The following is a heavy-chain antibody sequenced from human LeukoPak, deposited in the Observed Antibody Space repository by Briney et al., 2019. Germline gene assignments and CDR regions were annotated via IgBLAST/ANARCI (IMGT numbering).Heavy chain of an antibody. CDR1: GGSISSGDYY. CDR3: ARGISLSPFVVVPAATLDV. D-gene: IGHD2-2*01. J-gene: IGHJ6*02. CDR2: IYYSGST. Sequence: SETLSLTCTVSGGSISSGDYYWSWIRQPPGKGLEWIGYIYYSGSTYYNPSLKSRVTISVDTSKNQFSLKLSSVTAADTAVYYCARGISLSPFVVVPAATLDVWGQGTTVTVSS. V-gene: IGHV4-30-4*08.